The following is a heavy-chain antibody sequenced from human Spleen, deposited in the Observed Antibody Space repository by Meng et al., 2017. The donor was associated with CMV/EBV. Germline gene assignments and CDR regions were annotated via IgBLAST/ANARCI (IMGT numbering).Heavy chain of an antibody. D-gene: IGHD3-9*01. V-gene: IGHV1-2*02. CDR3: ASYDIAGGDHFDY. CDR1: GNTFTGYY. J-gene: IGHJ4*02. Sequence: HVHLVQVGAEVKKPGASVMVSCKASGNTFTGYYMHWVRQAPGQGLEWMGWINPNSGGTNYAQKFQGRVTMTRDTSISTAYMELSRLRSDDTAVYYCASYDIAGGDHFDYWGQGTLVTVSS. CDR2: INPNSGGT.